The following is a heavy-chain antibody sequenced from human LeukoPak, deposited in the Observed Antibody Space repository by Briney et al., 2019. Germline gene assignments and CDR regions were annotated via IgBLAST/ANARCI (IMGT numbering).Heavy chain of an antibody. J-gene: IGHJ5*02. CDR3: ARVLSACSSTSCYNWFDP. V-gene: IGHV3-74*01. Sequence: GRSLRLSCVASGFTFSSYWMHWVRQAPGKGLVWVSRINTDGSSTSYADSVKGRFTISRDNAKNTLYLQMNSLRAEDTAVYYCARVLSACSSTSCYNWFDPWGQGTLVTVSS. D-gene: IGHD2-2*01. CDR2: INTDGSST. CDR1: GFTFSSYW.